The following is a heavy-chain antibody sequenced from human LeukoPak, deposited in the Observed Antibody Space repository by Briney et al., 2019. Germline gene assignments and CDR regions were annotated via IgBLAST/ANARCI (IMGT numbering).Heavy chain of an antibody. D-gene: IGHD4-23*01. CDR2: ISAYNGNT. CDR1: GYTFTSYG. V-gene: IGHV1-18*01. J-gene: IGHJ4*02. CDR3: ARDSVGVGTYY. Sequence: ASVRVSCKASGYTFTSYGISWVRLAPGQGLEWMGWISAYNGNTNYAQKFQGRVTMTTDTSTSTAYMELRSLRSDDTAVYYCARDSVGVGTYYWGQGTLVTVSS.